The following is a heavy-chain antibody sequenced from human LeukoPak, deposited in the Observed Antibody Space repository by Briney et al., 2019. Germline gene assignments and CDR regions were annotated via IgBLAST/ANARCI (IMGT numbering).Heavy chain of an antibody. J-gene: IGHJ3*02. CDR2: IIPILGIA. V-gene: IGHV1-69*04. CDR1: GGTFSSYA. Sequence: ASVKVSCKASGGTFSSYAISWVRQAPGQGLEWMGRIIPILGIANYAQKFQGRVTITADKSTSTAHMELSSLRSEDTAVYYCASMIDYYDSSGPRFDIWGQGTMVTVSS. CDR3: ASMIDYYDSSGPRFDI. D-gene: IGHD3-22*01.